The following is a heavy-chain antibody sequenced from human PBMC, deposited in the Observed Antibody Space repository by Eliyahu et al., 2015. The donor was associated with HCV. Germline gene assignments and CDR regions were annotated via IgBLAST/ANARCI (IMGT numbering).Heavy chain of an antibody. J-gene: IGHJ4*02. D-gene: IGHD6-13*01. CDR1: GFTFSSFW. CDR2: IKQDGSEK. V-gene: IGHV3-7*01. CDR3: AFSSTPLDY. Sequence: EVQLVXSGGGLVQPGGSLRLSCAAXGFTFSSFWMSWVRQAPGKGLEWVANIKQDGSEKYYVDSVKGRFTISRDNAKNSLYLQMSSLRAEDTAVYYCAFSSTPLDYWGQGTLVTVSS.